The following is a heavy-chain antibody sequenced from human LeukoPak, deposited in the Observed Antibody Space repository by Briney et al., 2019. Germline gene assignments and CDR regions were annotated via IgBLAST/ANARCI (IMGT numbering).Heavy chain of an antibody. J-gene: IGHJ6*03. CDR1: GGSISSFY. CDR2: IYYTGST. D-gene: IGHD3-10*01. CDR3: ARHRGFYGSGSYYSLYYYYYYMDV. V-gene: IGHV4-59*08. Sequence: PSETLSLTCTVSGGSISSFYWSWIWQPPGKGLEWIGYIYYTGSTNYNSSLKSRVTISVDTSKNQFSLNLSSVTAADTAVYYCARHRGFYGSGSYYSLYYYYYYMDVWGKGTTVTISS.